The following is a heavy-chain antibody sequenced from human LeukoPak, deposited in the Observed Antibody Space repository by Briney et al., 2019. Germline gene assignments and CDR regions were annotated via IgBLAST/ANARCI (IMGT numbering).Heavy chain of an antibody. Sequence: GRSLRLSCAASGFTFDDYAMHWVRQAPGKGLEWVSGISWNSGSIGYADSVKGRFTISRDNAKNSLYLQMNSLRAEDTALYYCAKGYYYDSSGMGDWGQGTLVTVSS. D-gene: IGHD3-22*01. J-gene: IGHJ4*02. CDR1: GFTFDDYA. CDR3: AKGYYYDSSGMGD. V-gene: IGHV3-9*01. CDR2: ISWNSGSI.